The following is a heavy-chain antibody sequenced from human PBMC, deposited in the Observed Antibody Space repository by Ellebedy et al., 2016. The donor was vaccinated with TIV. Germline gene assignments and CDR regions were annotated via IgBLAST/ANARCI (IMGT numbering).Heavy chain of an antibody. V-gene: IGHV4-59*01. J-gene: IGHJ3*02. Sequence: SETLSLTCTVSGGSISSYYWSWIRQSPRKGLEWIGYINYSGSTNYNPSLKSRVTISVDTSKNQFSLKLSSVTAADTAVYYCARQGASGDAFDIWGQGTMVTVSS. CDR2: INYSGST. CDR1: GGSISSYY. D-gene: IGHD6-19*01. CDR3: ARQGASGDAFDI.